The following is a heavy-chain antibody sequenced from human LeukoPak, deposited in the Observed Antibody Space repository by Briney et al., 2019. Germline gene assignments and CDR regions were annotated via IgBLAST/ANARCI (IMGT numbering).Heavy chain of an antibody. V-gene: IGHV4-61*01. CDR3: ARSHDFWSGYS. CDR2: IYYTGST. CDR1: GGSVSVSSGSYY. Sequence: PSETLSLTCTVSGGSVSVSSGSYYWSWIRQPPGKGLEWIGYIYYTGSTNYNPSLTSRVTISSDTSKNQFSLKLSSVTAADTAVYYCARSHDFWSGYSWGQGTLVTVSS. J-gene: IGHJ4*02. D-gene: IGHD3-3*01.